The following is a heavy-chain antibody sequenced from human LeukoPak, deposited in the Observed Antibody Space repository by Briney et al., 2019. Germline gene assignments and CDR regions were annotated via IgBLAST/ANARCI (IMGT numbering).Heavy chain of an antibody. J-gene: IGHJ4*02. Sequence: SETLSLTCAVYGGSFSGYYWSWIRQPPGKGLEWIGEINHNGSTNYNPSLKSRVTISVDTSKNQFSLKLSPVTAADTAVYYCARAAYTIDYWGQGTLVTVSS. D-gene: IGHD4-11*01. CDR2: INHNGST. V-gene: IGHV4-34*01. CDR3: ARAAYTIDY. CDR1: GGSFSGYY.